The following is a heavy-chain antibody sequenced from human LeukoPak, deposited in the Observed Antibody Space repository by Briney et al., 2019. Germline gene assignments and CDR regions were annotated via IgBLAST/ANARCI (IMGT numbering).Heavy chain of an antibody. CDR2: IYSSGST. Sequence: SETLSLTCTVSAGSISDSYWSWIRQPPGQGLEWIGYIYSSGSTNYNPSLKSRVTISVDTSKNQFSLKLSSVTAADTAVYYCARESPAAGTRYFDLWGRGTLVTVSS. CDR3: ARESPAAGTRYFDL. V-gene: IGHV4-59*01. J-gene: IGHJ2*01. CDR1: AGSISDSY. D-gene: IGHD6-13*01.